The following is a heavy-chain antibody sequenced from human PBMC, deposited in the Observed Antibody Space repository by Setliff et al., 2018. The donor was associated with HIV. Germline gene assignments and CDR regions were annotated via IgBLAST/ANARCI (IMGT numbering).Heavy chain of an antibody. D-gene: IGHD2-2*01. CDR2: IYPGDSDT. CDR3: ARPRGNDYAGSGFDN. CDR1: GYSFSSYW. J-gene: IGHJ4*02. Sequence: PGESLKISCKGSGYSFSSYWIGWVRQMPGKGLEWMGIIYPGDSDTRSSPSFQGQVTISSDKSISTAYLQGSSLKASDTAMYYCARPRGNDYAGSGFDNWGQGTLVTVSS. V-gene: IGHV5-51*01.